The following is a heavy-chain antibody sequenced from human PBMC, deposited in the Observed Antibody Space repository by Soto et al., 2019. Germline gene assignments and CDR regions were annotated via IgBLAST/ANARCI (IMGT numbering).Heavy chain of an antibody. V-gene: IGHV4-30-2*01. CDR1: GGSISSGGYS. CDR3: ASTSGGVIAKVDY. D-gene: IGHD3-16*02. J-gene: IGHJ4*02. Sequence: SETLSLTCAVSGGSISSGGYSWSWIRQPPGKGLEWIGYIYHSGSTYYNPSLKSRVTISVDRSKNQFSLKLSSVTAADTAVYYCASTSGGVIAKVDYWGQGTLVTVSS. CDR2: IYHSGST.